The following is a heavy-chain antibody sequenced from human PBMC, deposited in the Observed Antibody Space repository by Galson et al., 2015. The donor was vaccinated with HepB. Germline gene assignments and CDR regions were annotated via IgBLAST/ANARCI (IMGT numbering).Heavy chain of an antibody. CDR1: GFTFSTYA. CDR2: ISGSGGSSGGTT. J-gene: IGHJ4*02. V-gene: IGHV3-23*01. Sequence: SLRLSCAASGFTFSTYAMNWVRQAPGKGLEWVSGISGSGGSSGGTTNYADSVRGRFTISRDNSRNTLYLQMNSLRAEDTAVYYCAKRTEGSSSDPDYWGQGTLVTVSS. D-gene: IGHD6-6*01. CDR3: AKRTEGSSSDPDY.